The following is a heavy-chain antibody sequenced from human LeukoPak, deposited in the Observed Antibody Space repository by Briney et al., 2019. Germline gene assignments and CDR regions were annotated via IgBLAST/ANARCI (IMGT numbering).Heavy chain of an antibody. CDR3: ARSRRVVVPSTLNSADYYYYYMDV. J-gene: IGHJ6*03. V-gene: IGHV7-4-1*02. CDR1: GHTFTYYG. Sequence: ASVKVSCKASGHTFTYYGLNWVRQAPGQGLECLGGINTNTGNPTYAQGFTGRFVFSFDTSVSTAFLQISSLKAEDTAIYYCARSRRVVVPSTLNSADYYYYYMDVWGKGTTVTVSS. CDR2: INTNTGNP. D-gene: IGHD2-15*01.